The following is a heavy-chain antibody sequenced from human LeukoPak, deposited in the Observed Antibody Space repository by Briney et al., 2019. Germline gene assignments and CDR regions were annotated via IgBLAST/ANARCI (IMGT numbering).Heavy chain of an antibody. Sequence: SETLSLTCDVSGYSITDGYYWGWVRQPPGRGLEWIASIYPGSYTYSNPSLKSRVTLSVDTSKNQFSLRLNSVTAADTAVYYCARDAPNCSGGSCSYFDYWGQGALVTVSS. V-gene: IGHV4-38-2*02. J-gene: IGHJ4*02. D-gene: IGHD2-15*01. CDR1: GYSITDGYY. CDR2: IYPGSYT. CDR3: ARDAPNCSGGSCSYFDY.